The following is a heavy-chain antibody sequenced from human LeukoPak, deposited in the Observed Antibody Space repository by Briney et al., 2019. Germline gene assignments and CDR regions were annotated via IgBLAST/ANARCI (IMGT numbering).Heavy chain of an antibody. CDR2: IKQDGSEK. Sequence: GGSLRLSCAASGFTFSSNWMSWVRQAPGKGLEWVANIKQDGSEKYYVDSVKGRFTISRDNAKKSLYLQMNSLRAEDTAVYYCAKDGIFCSGGSCYYYYMDVWGKGTTVTVSS. CDR3: AKDGIFCSGGSCYYYYMDV. D-gene: IGHD2-15*01. J-gene: IGHJ6*03. CDR1: GFTFSSNW. V-gene: IGHV3-7*01.